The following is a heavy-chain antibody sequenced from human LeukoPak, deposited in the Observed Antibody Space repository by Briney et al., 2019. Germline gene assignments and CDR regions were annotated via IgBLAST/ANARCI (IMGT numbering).Heavy chain of an antibody. Sequence: GGSLRLSCAASGFSVSSNYMSWVRQAPGKGLECVSVIYSGDKTYYTDSVKGRFTISRDNSKNTLFLQMNSLRAEDTAVYYCARDGDWGRYDHWGQGTLVIVSS. CDR3: ARDGDWGRYDH. V-gene: IGHV3-53*01. D-gene: IGHD7-27*01. J-gene: IGHJ4*02. CDR2: IYSGDKT. CDR1: GFSVSSNY.